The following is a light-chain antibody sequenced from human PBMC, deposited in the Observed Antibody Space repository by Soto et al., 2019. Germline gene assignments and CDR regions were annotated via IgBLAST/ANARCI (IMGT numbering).Light chain of an antibody. CDR1: QDIGSW. J-gene: IGKJ5*01. V-gene: IGKV1-12*01. CDR3: HQAHSFPPT. CDR2: GKT. Sequence: DIQMTQSPSSVSASVGDRVIITCRASQDIGSWLDWYQQRPGKAPKLLIYGKTSLHSGVPPRFSGSGSGTEFTLTISSLQPEDFAIYYCHQAHSFPPTFGQGTRVEIK.